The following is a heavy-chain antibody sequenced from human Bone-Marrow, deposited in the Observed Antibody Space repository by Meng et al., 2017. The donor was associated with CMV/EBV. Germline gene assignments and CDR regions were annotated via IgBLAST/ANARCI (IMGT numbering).Heavy chain of an antibody. Sequence: ASVKVSCKASGYTFTSYGISWVRQAPGQGLEWMGWISAYNGNTNYAQKLQGRVTMTTDTSTSTAYMELRSLRSDDTAVYYCAREGAYCGGDCYQGLDYWGQGTLVTVSS. CDR3: AREGAYCGGDCYQGLDY. V-gene: IGHV1-18*01. CDR2: ISAYNGNT. CDR1: GYTFTSYG. D-gene: IGHD2-21*01. J-gene: IGHJ4*02.